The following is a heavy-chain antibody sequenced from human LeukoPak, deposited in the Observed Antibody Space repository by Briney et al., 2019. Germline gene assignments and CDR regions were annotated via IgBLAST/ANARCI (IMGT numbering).Heavy chain of an antibody. D-gene: IGHD2-2*02. CDR1: GYTFIRYY. CDR2: INPGGGST. V-gene: IGHV1-46*01. CDR3: ARVPDCSSTSCYTNVDAFDI. Sequence: GAAVKVSCKASGYTFIRYYIHWVRQAPGQGLEWMGIINPGGGSTSYAQKFQGRVTMTRDTSTSTVYMELSSLRSEDTAVYYCARVPDCSSTSCYTNVDAFDIWGQGTMVTVSS. J-gene: IGHJ3*02.